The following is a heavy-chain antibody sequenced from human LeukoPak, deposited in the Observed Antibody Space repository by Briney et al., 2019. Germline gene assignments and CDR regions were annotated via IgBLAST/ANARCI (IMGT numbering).Heavy chain of an antibody. J-gene: IGHJ4*02. Sequence: PGGSLRLSCAASGFTFSSYSMNWVRQAPGKGLEWVSSISSSSSYIYYADSVKGRFTISRDNAKNSLYLQINSLRAEDTAVYYCARTLWIQLWPTWPEPDYWGQGTLVTVSS. V-gene: IGHV3-21*01. CDR2: ISSSSSYI. CDR1: GFTFSSYS. D-gene: IGHD5-18*01. CDR3: ARTLWIQLWPTWPEPDY.